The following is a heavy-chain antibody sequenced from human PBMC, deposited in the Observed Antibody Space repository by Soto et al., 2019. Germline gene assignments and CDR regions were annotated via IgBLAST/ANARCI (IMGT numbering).Heavy chain of an antibody. Sequence: GGSLRLSCAASGFTFSSYGMHWVRQAPGKGLEWVAVISYDGSNKYYADSVKGRFTISRDNSKNTLYLQMNSLRAGDTAIYYCARHLSVAGLDAFDFWGQGTMVTVS. V-gene: IGHV3-30*03. CDR3: ARHLSVAGLDAFDF. J-gene: IGHJ3*01. CDR1: GFTFSSYG. CDR2: ISYDGSNK. D-gene: IGHD6-19*01.